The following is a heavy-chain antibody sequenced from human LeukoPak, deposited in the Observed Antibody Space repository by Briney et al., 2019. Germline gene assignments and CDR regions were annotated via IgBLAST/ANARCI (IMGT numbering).Heavy chain of an antibody. D-gene: IGHD5-18*01. CDR2: ISAYNGNT. Sequence: ASVKVSCKASGYTFTSYGISWVRQAPGQGLDWMGWISAYNGNTNYAQKLQGRVTMTTDTSTSTAYMELRSLRSDDTAVYYCARNMDSGYSYGLSPSQHCGFDYWGQGTLVTVSS. CDR3: ARNMDSGYSYGLSPSQHCGFDY. V-gene: IGHV1-18*01. J-gene: IGHJ4*02. CDR1: GYTFTSYG.